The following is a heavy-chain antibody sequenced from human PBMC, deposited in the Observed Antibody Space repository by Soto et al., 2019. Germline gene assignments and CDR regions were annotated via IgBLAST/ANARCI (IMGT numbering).Heavy chain of an antibody. Sequence: SETLSLTCTVSGGSISSTTDHWGWIRQPPGKGLEWIGSIYYIGTTYYNPSLKSRVTISVDTSQNQFSLKLSSVTAADTAVYYCATSSIAARPSPDYWGQGTLVTVSS. V-gene: IGHV4-39*01. D-gene: IGHD6-6*01. CDR1: GGSISSTTDH. J-gene: IGHJ4*02. CDR3: ATSSIAARPSPDY. CDR2: IYYIGTT.